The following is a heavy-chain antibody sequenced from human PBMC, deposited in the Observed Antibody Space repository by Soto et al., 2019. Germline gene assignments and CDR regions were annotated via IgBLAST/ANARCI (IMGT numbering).Heavy chain of an antibody. V-gene: IGHV3-15*01. CDR2: IKSKTDGGTT. CDR3: TTESDYYDSSGYYHYGMDV. J-gene: IGHJ6*02. CDR1: GFTFSNAW. Sequence: GGSLRLSCAASGFTFSNAWMSWVRQAPGKGLEWVGRIKSKTDGGTTDYAAPVKGRFTISRDDSKNTLYLQMNSLKTEDTAVYYCTTESDYYDSSGYYHYGMDVWGQGTTVTVSS. D-gene: IGHD3-22*01.